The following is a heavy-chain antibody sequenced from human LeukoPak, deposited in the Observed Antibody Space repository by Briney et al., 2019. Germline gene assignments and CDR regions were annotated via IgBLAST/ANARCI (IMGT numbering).Heavy chain of an antibody. CDR1: GGSISSYY. J-gene: IGHJ6*02. CDR3: ARGYISGYSYGYRYYYGMDV. CDR2: IYYSGST. V-gene: IGHV4-59*12. D-gene: IGHD5-18*01. Sequence: SETLSLTCTVSGGSISSYYWSWIRQPPGKGLEWIGYIYYSGSTNYNPSLKSRVTISVDTSKNQFSLKLSSVTAADTAVYYCARGYISGYSYGYRYYYGMDVWGQGTTVTVSS.